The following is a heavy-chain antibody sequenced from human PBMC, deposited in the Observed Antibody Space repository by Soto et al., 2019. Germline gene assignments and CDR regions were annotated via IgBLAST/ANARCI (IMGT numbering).Heavy chain of an antibody. CDR1: GFTFSHFA. D-gene: IGHD2-8*01. V-gene: IGHV3-30-3*01. Sequence: HPGWSLRLSCAPSGFTFSHFAMHWVRQPPGKGLEWVAVISFDGSSQYYGDSVKGRFTISRDNSENMLYMEMNGLRPEDTAVYYCARGRPTNGHGDWSDPWGQGTLVTVSS. J-gene: IGHJ5*02. CDR2: ISFDGSSQ. CDR3: ARGRPTNGHGDWSDP.